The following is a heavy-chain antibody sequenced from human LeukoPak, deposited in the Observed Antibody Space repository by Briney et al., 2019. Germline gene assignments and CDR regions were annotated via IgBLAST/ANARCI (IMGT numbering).Heavy chain of an antibody. J-gene: IGHJ5*02. V-gene: IGHV3-74*01. CDR1: GFTFSSYW. Sequence: PGGSLRLSCAASGFTFSSYWMHWVRHAPGKGLVWVSRINSDGSSTSYADSVKGRFTISRDNAKNTLYLQMNSLRAEDTAVYYCASLGIAVAGTDWFDPWGQGTLVTVSS. CDR2: INSDGSST. CDR3: ASLGIAVAGTDWFDP. D-gene: IGHD6-19*01.